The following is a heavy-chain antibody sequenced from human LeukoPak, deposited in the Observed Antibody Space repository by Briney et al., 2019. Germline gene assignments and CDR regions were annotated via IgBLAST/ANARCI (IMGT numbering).Heavy chain of an antibody. CDR1: GYTFTIYG. CDR2: ISAYNGNT. J-gene: IGHJ5*02. D-gene: IGHD6-19*01. CDR3: ARGLSSGWYGDWFDP. Sequence: GASVRVSYRASGYTFTIYGISGVRQAPGQGREWVGWISAYNGNTNYAQKFQGRVTMTRNTSISTAYMELSSLRSEDTAVYYCARGLSSGWYGDWFDPWGQGTLVTVSS. V-gene: IGHV1-18*01.